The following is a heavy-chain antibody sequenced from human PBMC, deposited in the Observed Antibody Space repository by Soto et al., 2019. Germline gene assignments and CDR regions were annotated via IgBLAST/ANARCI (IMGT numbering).Heavy chain of an antibody. CDR1: GFTFSTYW. CDR2: IKTDGSST. CDR3: ARVGVGHYEFDY. D-gene: IGHD3-16*01. V-gene: IGHV3-74*01. Sequence: EVQLVESGGGLVQPGGSLRLSCAASGFTFSTYWMHWVRQAPGEGLVWVSRIKTDGSSTSYADSVKGRFTISRDIAKNTMYLQMNSLRAEDTAVYYCARVGVGHYEFDYWGQGTLVTVSS. J-gene: IGHJ4*02.